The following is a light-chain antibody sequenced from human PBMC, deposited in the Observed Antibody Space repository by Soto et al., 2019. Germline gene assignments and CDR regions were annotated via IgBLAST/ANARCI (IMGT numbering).Light chain of an antibody. CDR2: DVT. CDR3: CSYAGTYTWI. Sequence: QSVLTQPRSVSGSPGQSVTISCTGASNNVGGYNYVSWYQHYPGKVPQLIIYDVTKRPSGVPDRFSGSKSGNTASLTISGLQVEDEADYYCCSYAGTYTWIFGGGTKLTVL. CDR1: SNNVGGYNY. J-gene: IGLJ2*01. V-gene: IGLV2-11*01.